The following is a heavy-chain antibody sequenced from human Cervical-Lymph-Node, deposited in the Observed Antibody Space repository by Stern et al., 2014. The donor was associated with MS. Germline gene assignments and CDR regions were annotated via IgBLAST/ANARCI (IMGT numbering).Heavy chain of an antibody. CDR2: INWDDQK. Sequence: QVPLAESGPALVKPTQTLTLTCTFSGFSLSTSGMGVVWIPPLPGLALEWLAYINWDDQKRYSPSLKSRLTITKDASKNQVFLTLTNVDPVDTATYYCAHRTAGPFDYWGQGTLVTVSS. J-gene: IGHJ4*02. CDR1: GFSLSTSGMG. CDR3: AHRTAGPFDY. V-gene: IGHV2-5*02.